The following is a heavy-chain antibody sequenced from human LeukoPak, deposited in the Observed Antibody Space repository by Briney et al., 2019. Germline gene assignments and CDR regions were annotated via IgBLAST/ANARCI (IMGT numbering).Heavy chain of an antibody. CDR2: IHYSGST. D-gene: IGHD6-19*01. CDR1: GGSVSSGSYY. Sequence: SETLSLTCTVSGGSVSSGSYYWSWIRQPPGKGLEWIGYIHYSGSTNYNPSLKSRVTISVDTSKNQFSLKLSSVTAADTAVYYCARDSTHSGWFVYWGQGTLVTVSS. V-gene: IGHV4-61*01. J-gene: IGHJ5*01. CDR3: ARDSTHSGWFVY.